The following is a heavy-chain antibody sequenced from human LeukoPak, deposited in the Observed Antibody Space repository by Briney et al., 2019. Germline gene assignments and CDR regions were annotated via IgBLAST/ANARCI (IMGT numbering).Heavy chain of an antibody. D-gene: IGHD1-26*01. Sequence: PGGSLRLSCAASGFTFSNYAMNWVRQAPGKGLEWVSSISGSGGNTYYADSVKGRFTISRDNSKTTLDLQMNSLRTEDTAIYYCTRASGSYSNFDYWGQGTLVTVSS. V-gene: IGHV3-23*01. J-gene: IGHJ4*02. CDR3: TRASGSYSNFDY. CDR2: ISGSGGNT. CDR1: GFTFSNYA.